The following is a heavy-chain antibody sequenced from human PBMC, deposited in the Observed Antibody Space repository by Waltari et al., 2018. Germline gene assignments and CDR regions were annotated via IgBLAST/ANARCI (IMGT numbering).Heavy chain of an antibody. CDR1: GFTFSNYW. V-gene: IGHV3-7*01. D-gene: IGHD2-8*01. CDR3: ARDGRGVNSQFNLFDL. CDR2: VQNDGAEK. Sequence: EVQLVESGGGLVQPGGSLRLSCAASGFTFSNYWMNWLRQAPGKGLEWGANVQNDGAEKYYLDSVKGRFTISRDNAKSSLYLQMDSLRAEDTAIYYCARDGRGVNSQFNLFDLWGQGLQVTVSS. J-gene: IGHJ5*02.